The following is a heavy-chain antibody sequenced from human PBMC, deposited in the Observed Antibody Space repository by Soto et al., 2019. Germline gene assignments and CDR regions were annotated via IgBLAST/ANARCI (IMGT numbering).Heavy chain of an antibody. J-gene: IGHJ6*02. CDR1: GGSFY. D-gene: IGHD4-17*01. V-gene: IGHV4-34*01. CDR3: ARGGGDYDYAVDV. CDR2: IMHSGSI. Sequence: QVQLQQWGAGLLKPSETLSLNCAVYGGSFYWTWIRQPPGKGLEWIGEIMHSGSINYKPSLKSRVSISIDRSKSQVSLTVYSVTAADTAVYYCARGGGDYDYAVDVWGQGTTVTVSS.